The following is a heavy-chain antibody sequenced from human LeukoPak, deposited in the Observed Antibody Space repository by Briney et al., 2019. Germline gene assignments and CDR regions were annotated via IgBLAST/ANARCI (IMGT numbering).Heavy chain of an antibody. V-gene: IGHV4-34*01. CDR3: ARHGSRYCSTSTCYAVDY. CDR2: INHSGSA. D-gene: IGHD2-2*01. Sequence: KPSETLSLTCAVYGGSFSGYYWSWIRQPPGKGLEWIGEINHSGSANYSPSLKGRVTISIDTSKNQFSLRLSSVTAADTAVYYCARHGSRYCSTSTCYAVDYWGQGTLVTVSS. J-gene: IGHJ4*02. CDR1: GGSFSGYY.